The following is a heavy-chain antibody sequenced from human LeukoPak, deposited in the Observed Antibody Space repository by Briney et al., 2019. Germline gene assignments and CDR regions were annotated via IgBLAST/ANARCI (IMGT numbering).Heavy chain of an antibody. D-gene: IGHD6-6*01. V-gene: IGHV1-2*02. CDR2: INPNSGGT. CDR1: GYTFTGNY. J-gene: IGHJ6*03. Sequence: ASVEVSCKASGYTFTGNYMHWVRQAPGQGIEWMGWINPNSGGTNYAQKFQGRVTMTRDTSISTAYMELSRLRSDDTAVYYCAREGLRSIAARRGTRDYMDVWGKGTTVIVSS. CDR3: AREGLRSIAARRGTRDYMDV.